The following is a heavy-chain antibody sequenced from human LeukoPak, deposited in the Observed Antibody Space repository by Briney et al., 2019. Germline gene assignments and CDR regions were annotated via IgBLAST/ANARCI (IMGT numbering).Heavy chain of an antibody. V-gene: IGHV4-34*08. Sequence: KPSETLSLTCAVYGVTFSGNYWGWLRQPPGKGLEWVGEINHSGRTYYNPSLKSRVTISVDTSKAQFSLRLMSVTAADMALYYCAGSSGPNWFDPWGQGTLVTVSS. CDR2: INHSGRT. D-gene: IGHD2-2*01. J-gene: IGHJ5*02. CDR3: AGSSGPNWFDP. CDR1: GVTFSGNY.